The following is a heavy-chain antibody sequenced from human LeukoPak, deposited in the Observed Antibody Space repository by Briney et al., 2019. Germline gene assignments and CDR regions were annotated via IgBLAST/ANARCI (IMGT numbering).Heavy chain of an antibody. CDR1: GFSVTTSY. V-gene: IGHV3-66*01. J-gene: IGHJ6*02. D-gene: IGHD3-3*01. CDR3: ARDPSGTTIDNYYTLPKGMDV. CDR2: TYSGGTT. Sequence: GGSLRLSCAASGFSVTTSYINWVRQAPGKGLEWISVTYSGGTTYYSGSVKDRFIVSRDSSKNTLYLQMSSLTGEDTAIYYCARDPSGTTIDNYYTLPKGMDVWGQGTTVIVSS.